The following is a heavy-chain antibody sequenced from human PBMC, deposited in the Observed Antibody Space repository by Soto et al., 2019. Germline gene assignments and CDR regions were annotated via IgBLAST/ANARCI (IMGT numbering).Heavy chain of an antibody. CDR1: GYTLTELS. V-gene: IGHV1-24*01. Sequence: ASVKVSCKVSGYTLTELSMHWVRQAPGKGLEWMGGFDPEDGETIYAQKFQGRVTMTEDTSTDTAYMELSSLRSEDTAVYYCATPYLPAADSVCFDPWGQGTLVPVSS. J-gene: IGHJ5*02. CDR2: FDPEDGET. D-gene: IGHD2-2*01. CDR3: ATPYLPAADSVCFDP.